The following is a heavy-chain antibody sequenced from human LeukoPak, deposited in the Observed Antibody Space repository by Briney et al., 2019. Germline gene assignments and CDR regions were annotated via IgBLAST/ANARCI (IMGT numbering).Heavy chain of an antibody. CDR1: GFIFSSYA. Sequence: GGSLRLSCAASGFIFSSYAMSWVRLAPGKGLEWISVISGSGGRTDYADSVKGRFTISRDNSKNTLYLQMNSLRAEDTAVYSCAKNLLGSGAYSWYFDLWGRGTLVTVSS. CDR2: ISGSGGRT. V-gene: IGHV3-23*01. D-gene: IGHD1-26*01. J-gene: IGHJ2*01. CDR3: AKNLLGSGAYSWYFDL.